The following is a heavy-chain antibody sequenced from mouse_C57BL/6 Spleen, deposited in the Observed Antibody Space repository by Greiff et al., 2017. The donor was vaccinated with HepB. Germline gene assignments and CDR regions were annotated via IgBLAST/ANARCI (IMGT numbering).Heavy chain of an antibody. CDR2: INPGSGGT. CDR3: ASTYYYGSSYPFAY. V-gene: IGHV1-54*01. D-gene: IGHD1-1*01. CDR1: GYAFTNYL. J-gene: IGHJ3*01. Sequence: VQLQQSGAELVRPGTSVKVSCKASGYAFTNYLIEWVKQRPGQGLEWIGVINPGSGGTNYNEKFKGKATLTADKSSSTAYMQLSSLTSEDSAVYFCASTYYYGSSYPFAYWGQGTLVTVSA.